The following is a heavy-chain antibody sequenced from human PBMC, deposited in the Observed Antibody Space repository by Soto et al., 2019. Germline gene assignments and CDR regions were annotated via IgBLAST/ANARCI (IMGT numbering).Heavy chain of an antibody. CDR3: AREGITMVRGVITRSNWFDP. J-gene: IGHJ5*02. D-gene: IGHD3-10*01. CDR2: TYYRSKWYN. CDR1: GDSVSSNSAA. Sequence: SQTLSLTCAISGDSVSSNSAAWNWIRQSPSRGLEWLGRTYYRSKWYNDYAVSVKSRITINPDTSKNQFSLQLNSVTPEDTAVYYCAREGITMVRGVITRSNWFDPWGQGTLVTVSS. V-gene: IGHV6-1*01.